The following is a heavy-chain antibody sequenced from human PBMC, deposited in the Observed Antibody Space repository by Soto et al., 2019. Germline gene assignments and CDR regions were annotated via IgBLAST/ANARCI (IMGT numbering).Heavy chain of an antibody. V-gene: IGHV3-23*01. D-gene: IGHD5-18*01. CDR3: AKGLGLYVDTIGDY. Sequence: EVQLLESGGGLVQPGGSLRLSCAASGFTFSSYAMTWVRQAPGRGLEWVSAFSGSGDSTYYADSVKGRFTISRDNSKNTLYLQMNSLRAEDTAVYYCAKGLGLYVDTIGDYWGQGTLVTVSS. J-gene: IGHJ4*02. CDR1: GFTFSSYA. CDR2: FSGSGDST.